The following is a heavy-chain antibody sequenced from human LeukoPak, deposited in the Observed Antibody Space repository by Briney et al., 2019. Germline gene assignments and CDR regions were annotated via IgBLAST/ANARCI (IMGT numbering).Heavy chain of an antibody. CDR2: IYTSGST. CDR1: GGSISSGSYY. CDR3: ARGVPSPDYGGNHKLQAFDAFDI. V-gene: IGHV4-61*02. D-gene: IGHD4-23*01. J-gene: IGHJ3*02. Sequence: NTSETLSLTCTVSGGSISSGSYYWSWIRQPAGKGLEWIGRIYTSGSTNYNPSLKSRVTISVDTSKNQFSLKLSSVTAADTAVYYCARGVPSPDYGGNHKLQAFDAFDIWGQGTMVTVSS.